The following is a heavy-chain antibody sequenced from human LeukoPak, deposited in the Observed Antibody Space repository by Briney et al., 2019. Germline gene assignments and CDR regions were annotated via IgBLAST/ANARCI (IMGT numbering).Heavy chain of an antibody. CDR2: TYYSGST. CDR3: ARHGYDILTGLI. J-gene: IGHJ3*02. Sequence: SETLSLTCAVSGGSISSYYWSWIRQPPGKGLEWIGYTYYSGSTNYNPSLKSRVTISVDTSKNQFSLKLSSVTAADTAVYYCARHGYDILTGLIWGQGTMVTVSS. CDR1: GGSISSYY. D-gene: IGHD3-9*01. V-gene: IGHV4-59*08.